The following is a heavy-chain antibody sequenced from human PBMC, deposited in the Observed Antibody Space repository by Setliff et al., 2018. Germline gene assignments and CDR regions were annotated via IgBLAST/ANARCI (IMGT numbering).Heavy chain of an antibody. V-gene: IGHV3-23*01. D-gene: IGHD2-15*01. CDR2: IGGRGIST. CDR3: ANEGRYCSGGSCYDGLDY. Sequence: GGSLRLSCAASGFTFGDFAMTWVRQAPGKGLEWVSGIGGRGISTYYADSVKGRFTISRDNSKNTLYLQMNSLRAGDTALYYCANEGRYCSGGSCYDGLDYWGQGALVTVSS. J-gene: IGHJ4*02. CDR1: GFTFGDFA.